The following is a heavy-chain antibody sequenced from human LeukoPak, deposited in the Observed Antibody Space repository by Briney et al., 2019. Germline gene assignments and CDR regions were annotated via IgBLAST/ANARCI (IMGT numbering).Heavy chain of an antibody. Sequence: GGSLRLSCAASGFTFSSYAMSWVRQAPGKGLEWVSAISGSGGSTYYADSVKGRFTISRDNYMNALYLQMNSLRAEDTAVYYCAKPLGYCSSSSCFQYYYYGMDVWGKGTTVTVSS. J-gene: IGHJ6*04. CDR1: GFTFSSYA. CDR2: ISGSGGST. CDR3: AKPLGYCSSSSCFQYYYYGMDV. V-gene: IGHV3-23*01. D-gene: IGHD2-2*01.